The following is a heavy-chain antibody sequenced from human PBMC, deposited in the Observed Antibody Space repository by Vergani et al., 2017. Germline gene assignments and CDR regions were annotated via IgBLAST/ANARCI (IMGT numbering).Heavy chain of an antibody. CDR1: GFTFSSYA. Sequence: EVQLVASGGGLVQPGGSLRLSCSASGFTFSSYAMHWVRQAPGKGLEYVSAISSNGGSTYYADSVKGRCTISRDNSKNTLYLQMSSLRAEDTAVYYCARDPELRYFDWSSGGAFDIWGQGTMVTVSS. D-gene: IGHD3-9*01. CDR3: ARDPELRYFDWSSGGAFDI. V-gene: IGHV3-64D*06. CDR2: ISSNGGST. J-gene: IGHJ3*02.